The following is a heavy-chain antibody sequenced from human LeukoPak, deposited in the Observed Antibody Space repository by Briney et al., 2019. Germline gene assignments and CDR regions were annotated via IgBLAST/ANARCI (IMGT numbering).Heavy chain of an antibody. Sequence: ASVKVSCKASGYTFTSYYMHWVRQAPGQGLEWMGWISAYNGNTNYAQKLQGRVTMTTDTSTSTAYMELRSLRSDDTAVYYCARDNDYYDSSGYFQHWGQGTLVTVSS. CDR1: GYTFTSYY. V-gene: IGHV1-18*04. CDR2: ISAYNGNT. D-gene: IGHD3-22*01. J-gene: IGHJ1*01. CDR3: ARDNDYYDSSGYFQH.